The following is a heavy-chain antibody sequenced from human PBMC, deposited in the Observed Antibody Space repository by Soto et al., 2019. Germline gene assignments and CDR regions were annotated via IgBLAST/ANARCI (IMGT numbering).Heavy chain of an antibody. Sequence: PSQTLSLTCAIFGDSVSSKSVAWNWIRQSPSRGLEWLGRTYYRSKWYDDYAVSVKSRIIINPDTSKNQFSLQLNSVTPEDTAVYYFARVRFEQPMSTSDYWGQGILDSVSS. V-gene: IGHV6-1*01. CDR2: TYYRSKWYD. CDR1: GDSVSSKSVA. CDR3: ARVRFEQPMSTSDY. D-gene: IGHD6-13*01. J-gene: IGHJ4*02.